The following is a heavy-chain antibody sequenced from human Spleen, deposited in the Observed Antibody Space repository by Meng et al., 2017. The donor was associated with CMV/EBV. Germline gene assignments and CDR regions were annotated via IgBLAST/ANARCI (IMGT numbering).Heavy chain of an antibody. V-gene: IGHV3-23*01. J-gene: IGHJ4*02. D-gene: IGHD4/OR15-4a*01. CDR3: ASGQLWCDY. Sequence: GGSLRLSCAASGFTFSSYAMSWVRQAPGKGLEWVSGISGSGAKTHYADSVKGRFTISRDNSKNTLFLQMNSLRAEDTAVYYCASGQLWCDYWGQGTLVTVSS. CDR1: GFTFSSYA. CDR2: ISGSGAKT.